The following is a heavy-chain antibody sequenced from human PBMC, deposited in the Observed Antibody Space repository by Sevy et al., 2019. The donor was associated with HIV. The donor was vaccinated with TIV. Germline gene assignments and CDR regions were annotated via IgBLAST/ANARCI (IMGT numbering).Heavy chain of an antibody. V-gene: IGHV3-23*01. CDR1: GFSFDSYG. J-gene: IGHJ6*03. D-gene: IGHD3-22*01. CDR2: ISGSGTRT. CDR3: AKGGGGHYDPDEIGYYFYYYNMDV. Sequence: GGSLRLSCAVSGFSFDSYGMTWVRQAPGKGLEWVSGISGSGTRTYYADSVKGRFIISRDNSKNTLYLKMNSLRSEDTAIYYCAKGGGGHYDPDEIGYYFYYYNMDVWGKGTTVTVSS.